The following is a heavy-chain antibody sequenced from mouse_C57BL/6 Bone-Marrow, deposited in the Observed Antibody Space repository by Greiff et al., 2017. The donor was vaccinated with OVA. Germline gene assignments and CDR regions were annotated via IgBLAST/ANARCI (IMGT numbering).Heavy chain of an antibody. CDR1: GYTFTDYY. V-gene: IGHV1-19*01. D-gene: IGHD2-10*01. CDR2: INPYNGGT. CDR3: ARSYYGNPWYFDV. J-gene: IGHJ1*03. Sequence: VQLQQSGPVLVKPGASVKMSCKASGYTFTDYYMNWVKQSHGKSLEWIGVINPYNGGTSYNQQFKGKATLTVDKSSSTAYMELNSLTSEDSAVYYCARSYYGNPWYFDVWGTGTTVTVSS.